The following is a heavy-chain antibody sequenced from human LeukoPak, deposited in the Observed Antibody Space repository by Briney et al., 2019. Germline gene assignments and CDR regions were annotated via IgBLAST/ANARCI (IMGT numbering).Heavy chain of an antibody. D-gene: IGHD3-22*01. CDR3: ARALRYYSDSSGYAFDY. CDR1: GYTFSRYY. CDR2: INPSGGST. V-gene: IGHV1-46*01. J-gene: IGHJ4*02. Sequence: ASVKVSCKASGYTFSRYYMHWVRQAPGQGLEWMGIINPSGGSTSYAQKFQGRVTMTRDTSTRIVYMELGSLRSEDTAVYHCARALRYYSDSSGYAFDYWGQGTLVTVSS.